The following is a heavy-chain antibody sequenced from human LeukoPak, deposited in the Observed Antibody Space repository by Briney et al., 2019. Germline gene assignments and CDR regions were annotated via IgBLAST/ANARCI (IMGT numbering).Heavy chain of an antibody. J-gene: IGHJ3*02. CDR2: IYYSGST. Sequence: NASETLSLTCTVSGGSISSYYWSWIRQPPGKGLEWIGYIYYSGSTNYNPSLKSRVTISVDTPKNQFSLKLSSVTAADTAVYYCARHGGAIDAFDIWGQGTMVTVSS. D-gene: IGHD4-17*01. CDR1: GGSISSYY. V-gene: IGHV4-59*08. CDR3: ARHGGAIDAFDI.